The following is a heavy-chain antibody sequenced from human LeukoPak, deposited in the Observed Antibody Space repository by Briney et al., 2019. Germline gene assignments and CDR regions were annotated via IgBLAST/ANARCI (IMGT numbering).Heavy chain of an antibody. CDR1: GGTFSSYA. J-gene: IGHJ6*03. CDR2: IIPILGTA. CDR3: ASTPLYYYYYMDV. V-gene: IGHV1-69*05. Sequence: ASVKVSCRTYGGTFSSYAIIWVRQAPGQGLEWMGGIIPILGTANYAQKFQGRVTITTDESTSTVYMELRSLRSEDTAVYYCASTPLYYYYYMDVWGLGTTVTVSS.